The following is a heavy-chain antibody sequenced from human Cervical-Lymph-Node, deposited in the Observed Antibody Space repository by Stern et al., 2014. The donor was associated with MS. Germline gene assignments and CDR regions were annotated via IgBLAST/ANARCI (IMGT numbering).Heavy chain of an antibody. V-gene: IGHV3-30*04. CDR1: GFTFSSYA. CDR3: ARVSIQLWSRHFDY. D-gene: IGHD5-18*01. J-gene: IGHJ4*02. Sequence: VQLVESGGGVVQPGRSLRLSCASSGFTFSSYAMHWVRQAPGKGLEWVAVISYDGSNKYYADSVKGRFTISRDNSKNTLYLQMNSLRAEDTAVYYCARVSIQLWSRHFDYWGQGTLVTVSS. CDR2: ISYDGSNK.